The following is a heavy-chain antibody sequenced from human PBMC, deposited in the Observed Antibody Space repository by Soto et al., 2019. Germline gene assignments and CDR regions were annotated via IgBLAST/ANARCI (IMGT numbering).Heavy chain of an antibody. J-gene: IGHJ4*02. CDR1: GFTFSSTG. Sequence: QVQLVESGGGVVQPGGALRLSCAASGFTFSSTGMHWVRQAPGKGLEWVAVISHDGGNKYYGDSVKGRFTISRDNSKNTLYLQMNSLRADDTAVYYCAKDWCIAVAAHWGQGTLVTVSS. D-gene: IGHD6-19*01. V-gene: IGHV3-30*18. CDR2: ISHDGGNK. CDR3: AKDWCIAVAAH.